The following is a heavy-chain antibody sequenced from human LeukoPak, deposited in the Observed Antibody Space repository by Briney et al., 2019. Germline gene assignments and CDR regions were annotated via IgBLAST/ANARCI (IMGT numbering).Heavy chain of an antibody. J-gene: IGHJ4*02. Sequence: SETLSLTCTVSGGSISSFYWTWIRQPPGKGLEYIGYIYSTGSTNYNPSLKNRVTISLDTSKNQFSLRLSSVTAADTAVYYCARQSSGWYYFDYWGQGTLVTVSS. D-gene: IGHD6-19*01. V-gene: IGHV4-59*08. CDR3: ARQSSGWYYFDY. CDR1: GGSISSFY. CDR2: IYSTGST.